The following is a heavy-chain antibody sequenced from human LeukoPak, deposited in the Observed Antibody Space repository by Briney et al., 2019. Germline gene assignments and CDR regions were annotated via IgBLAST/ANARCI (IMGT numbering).Heavy chain of an antibody. V-gene: IGHV4-39*07. CDR2: IYYSGST. D-gene: IGHD2-2*02. Sequence: PSETLSLTCTVSGGSISSSSYYWGWIRQPPGKGLEWIGSIYYSGSTYYNPSLKSRVTISVDTSKNQFSLKLSSVTAADTAVYYCARVLGYGGHELLYSEVGFFDIWGQGTMVTVSS. J-gene: IGHJ3*02. CDR1: GGSISSSSYY. CDR3: ARVLGYGGHELLYSEVGFFDI.